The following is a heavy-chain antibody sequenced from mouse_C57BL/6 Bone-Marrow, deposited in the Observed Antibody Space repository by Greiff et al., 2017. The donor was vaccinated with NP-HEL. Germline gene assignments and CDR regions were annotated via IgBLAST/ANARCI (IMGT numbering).Heavy chain of an antibody. CDR1: GYTFTGYW. J-gene: IGHJ1*03. CDR3: ARCRDYYGSSDWYFDV. D-gene: IGHD1-1*01. CDR2: ILPGSGST. Sequence: QVQLQQSGAELMKPGASVKLSCKATGYTFTGYWIEWVKQRPGHGLEWIGEILPGSGSTNYNEKFKGKATFTADTSSNTAYMQLSSLTTEDSAIYYCARCRDYYGSSDWYFDVWGTGTTVTVSS. V-gene: IGHV1-9*01.